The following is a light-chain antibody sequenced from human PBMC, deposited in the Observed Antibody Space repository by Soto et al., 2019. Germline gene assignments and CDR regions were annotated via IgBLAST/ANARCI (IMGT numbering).Light chain of an antibody. CDR1: SSDVGGYNY. CDR2: DVS. Sequence: QSVLTQPASVSGSPGQSITISCTGTSSDVGGYNYVSWYQQHPGKAPKLMIYDVSNRPSGVSNRFSGSKSGNTASLTISGLQAVDEADYYCSSYTSFSTYVFGTGTKVTVL. V-gene: IGLV2-14*01. CDR3: SSYTSFSTYV. J-gene: IGLJ1*01.